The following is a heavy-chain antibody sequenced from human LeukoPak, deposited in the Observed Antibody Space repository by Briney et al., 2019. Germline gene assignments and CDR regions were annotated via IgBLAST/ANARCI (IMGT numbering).Heavy chain of an antibody. CDR3: AKDLRIQLWVFDY. Sequence: PGGSLRLSCAASGFTFSSYAMSWVRQATGKGLEWVSAISGSGGSTYYADSVKGRFTISRDNSKNTLYLQMNSLRAEDTAVYYCAKDLRIQLWVFDYWGQGTLVTVSS. CDR2: ISGSGGST. J-gene: IGHJ4*02. V-gene: IGHV3-23*01. CDR1: GFTFSSYA. D-gene: IGHD5-18*01.